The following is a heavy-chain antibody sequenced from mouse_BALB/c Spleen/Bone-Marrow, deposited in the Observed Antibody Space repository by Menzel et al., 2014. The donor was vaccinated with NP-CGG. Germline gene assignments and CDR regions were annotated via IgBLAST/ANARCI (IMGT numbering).Heavy chain of an antibody. V-gene: IGHV14-3*02. CDR3: ASYRLRTYFDY. CDR1: GFNNKDTY. CDR2: IDPANGNT. Sequence: VQLKQSGAELVKPGASVRLSCTASGFNNKDTYIHWVKQRPEQGLEWIGRIDPANGNTKYDPKLQGKATITADTSSNTAYLQLSSLTSEDTAVYYCASYRLRTYFDYWGQGTTLTVSS. J-gene: IGHJ2*01. D-gene: IGHD2-14*01.